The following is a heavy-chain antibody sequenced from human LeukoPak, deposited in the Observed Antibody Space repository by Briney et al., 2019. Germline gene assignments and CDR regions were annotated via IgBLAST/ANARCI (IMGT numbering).Heavy chain of an antibody. CDR1: GGSISSYY. Sequence: SETLSLTCTVSGGSISSYYWSWIRQPPGKGLELIAYIYYSGSTNYNPSLKSRVTISVDTSKNQFSLKLSSVTAADTAVYYCAKMEYMKVRSNWYFDLWGRGTLVTVSS. V-gene: IGHV4-59*01. D-gene: IGHD2-8*01. J-gene: IGHJ2*01. CDR2: IYYSGST. CDR3: AKMEYMKVRSNWYFDL.